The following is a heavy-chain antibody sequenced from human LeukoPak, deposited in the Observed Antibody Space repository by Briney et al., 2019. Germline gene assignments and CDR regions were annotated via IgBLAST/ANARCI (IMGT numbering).Heavy chain of an antibody. J-gene: IGHJ3*02. V-gene: IGHV3-23*01. Sequence: PGGSLRLSCAASGFTFSSYAMSWVRQAPGKGLEWVSAISGSGGSTYDADSVKGRFTISRDNAKNSLYLQMNSLRAEDTAVYYCGRDHLHSSAYVGGEVPDAFDIWGQGTMVTVSS. CDR1: GFTFSSYA. CDR2: ISGSGGST. D-gene: IGHD3-22*01. CDR3: GRDHLHSSAYVGGEVPDAFDI.